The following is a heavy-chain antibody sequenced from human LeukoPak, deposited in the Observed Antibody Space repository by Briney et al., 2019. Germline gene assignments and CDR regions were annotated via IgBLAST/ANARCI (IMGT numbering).Heavy chain of an antibody. CDR3: ARARADFWSGFL. CDR1: GYTFTVYY. Sequence: GASVNVSCKASGYTFTVYYMHWVRQAPGQGLEWMGWINPNSGGTNYAQKFQGRVTMTRDTSISTAYMELSRLRSDDTAVYYCARARADFWSGFLWGQGTLVTVSS. D-gene: IGHD3-3*01. V-gene: IGHV1-2*02. J-gene: IGHJ4*02. CDR2: INPNSGGT.